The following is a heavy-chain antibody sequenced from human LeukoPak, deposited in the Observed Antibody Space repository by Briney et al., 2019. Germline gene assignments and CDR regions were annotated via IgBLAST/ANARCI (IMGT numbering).Heavy chain of an antibody. CDR2: ISSSSSYI. CDR3: ASDEYSSSFNWFDP. Sequence: GGSLRLSCAASGFTFSSYSMNWVRQAPGKGLEWVSSISSSSSYIYYADSVKGRFTISRDNAKNSLYLQMNSLRAEDTAVYYCASDEYSSSFNWFDPWGQGTLVTVSS. V-gene: IGHV3-21*01. D-gene: IGHD6-6*01. J-gene: IGHJ5*02. CDR1: GFTFSSYS.